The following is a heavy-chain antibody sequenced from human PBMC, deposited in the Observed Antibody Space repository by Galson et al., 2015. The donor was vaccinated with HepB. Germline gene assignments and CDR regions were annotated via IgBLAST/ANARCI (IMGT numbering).Heavy chain of an antibody. D-gene: IGHD3-10*01. CDR3: ARGETGWLYGTGSRLDY. J-gene: IGHJ4*02. Sequence: TLCLTCTVSGGSISSGTYYWNWIRQPAEKGLEWLGRIYNRGTTNYRPSLERPLALLVGTSKNQFSLRLNSVTASDTAVYYCARGETGWLYGTGSRLDYWGQGILVTVSS. CDR1: GGSISSGTYY. V-gene: IGHV4-61*02. CDR2: IYNRGTT.